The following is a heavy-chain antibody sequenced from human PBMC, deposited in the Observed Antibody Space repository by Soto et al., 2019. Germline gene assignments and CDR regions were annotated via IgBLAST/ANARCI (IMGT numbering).Heavy chain of an antibody. CDR2: IYYSGST. V-gene: IGHV4-59*01. CDR3: AGGREQLGTGVWFDP. J-gene: IGHJ5*02. Sequence: PSETLSLTCTVSGGSISSYYWSWIRQPPGKGLEWIEYIYYSGSTNYNPSLKSRVTISVDTSKNQFSLKLSSVTAADTAVYYCAGGREQLGTGVWFDPWGQGTLVTVYS. D-gene: IGHD6-6*01. CDR1: GGSISSYY.